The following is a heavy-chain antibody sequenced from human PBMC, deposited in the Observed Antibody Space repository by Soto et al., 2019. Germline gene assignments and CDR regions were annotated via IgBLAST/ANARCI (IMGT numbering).Heavy chain of an antibody. V-gene: IGHV3-33*01. CDR3: ARAVGPFDY. CDR2: IWHDGSNK. CDR1: GFTFSTYG. Sequence: GGSLRLSCAASGFTFSTYGMHWVRQAPGEGLEWVAVIWHDGSNKYYADSVKGRFTISRDNSKDILYLQMNSLRAEDTAVYYCARAVGPFDYWGQGTLVTVSS. J-gene: IGHJ4*02. D-gene: IGHD3-16*01.